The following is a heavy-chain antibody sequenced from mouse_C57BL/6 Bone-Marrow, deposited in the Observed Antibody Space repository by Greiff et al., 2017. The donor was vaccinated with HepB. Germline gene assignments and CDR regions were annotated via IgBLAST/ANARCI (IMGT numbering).Heavy chain of an antibody. J-gene: IGHJ2*01. CDR1: GYTFTSYW. CDR2: IDPSDSYT. V-gene: IGHV1-69*01. D-gene: IGHD4-1*01. CDR3: ARAPTLGFDY. Sequence: VQLQHPGAELVMPGASVKLSCKASGYTFTSYWMHWVKQRPGQGLEWIGEIDPSDSYTNYNQKFKGKSTLTVDKSSSTAYMQLSSLTSEDSAVYYSARAPTLGFDYWGQGTTLTVSS.